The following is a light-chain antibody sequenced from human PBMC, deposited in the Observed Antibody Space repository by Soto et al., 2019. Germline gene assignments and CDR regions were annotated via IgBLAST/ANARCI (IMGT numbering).Light chain of an antibody. CDR2: GAS. CDR3: QQYGSSIT. V-gene: IGKV3-20*01. Sequence: EIVLTQSPGTLSLSPGERATLSCRASQSVSSSYLARYQQKPGQAPRLLIYGASSRATGIPDRFSGSGSGRDFTLTISRLEPEDFAVYYCQQYGSSITFGQGTRLEIK. J-gene: IGKJ5*01. CDR1: QSVSSSY.